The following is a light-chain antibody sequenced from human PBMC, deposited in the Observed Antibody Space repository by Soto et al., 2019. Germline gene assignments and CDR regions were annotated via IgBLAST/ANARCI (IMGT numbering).Light chain of an antibody. CDR1: QSLSSNF. Sequence: EIVLTQSPATLSFSPGERATLSCRASQSLSSNFLAWYQQKPGQAPRLLIYGASNRATGIPDRFSGSGSGTDFTLTISRLEPEDFAVYYCQQYGSSGTFGQGTKVDIK. J-gene: IGKJ1*01. V-gene: IGKV3-20*01. CDR3: QQYGSSGT. CDR2: GAS.